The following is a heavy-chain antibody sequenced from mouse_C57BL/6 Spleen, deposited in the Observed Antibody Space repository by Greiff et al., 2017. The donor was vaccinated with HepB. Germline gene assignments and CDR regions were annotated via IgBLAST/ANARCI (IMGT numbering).Heavy chain of an antibody. CDR2: IYPGSGST. Sequence: QVHVKQPGAELVKPGASVKMSCKASGYTFTSYWITWVKQRPGQGLEWIGDIYPGSGSTNYNEKFKSKATRTVDTSSSTAYMQRSSLTSEDSAVYYCARGGLRPGLDYWGQGTTLTVSS. J-gene: IGHJ2*01. CDR1: GYTFTSYW. D-gene: IGHD2-2*01. V-gene: IGHV1-55*01. CDR3: ARGGLRPGLDY.